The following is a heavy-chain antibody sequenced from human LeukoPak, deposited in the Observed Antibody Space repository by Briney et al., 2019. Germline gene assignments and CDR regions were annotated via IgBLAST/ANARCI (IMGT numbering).Heavy chain of an antibody. D-gene: IGHD2-2*01. J-gene: IGHJ4*02. V-gene: IGHV3-30*09. CDR1: GFTFSSYA. Sequence: GGSLRLSCAASGFTFSSYAMHWVRQAPGKGLEWVAVISYDGSNKYYADSVKGRFAISRDNSKNTLYLQMNSLRAEDTAVYYCARDRQLAFDYWGQGTLATVSS. CDR2: ISYDGSNK. CDR3: ARDRQLAFDY.